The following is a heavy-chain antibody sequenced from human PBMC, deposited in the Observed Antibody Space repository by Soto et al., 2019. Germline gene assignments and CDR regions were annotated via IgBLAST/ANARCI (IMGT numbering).Heavy chain of an antibody. J-gene: IGHJ5*02. CDR3: ANVMILRFSEWSTLDDP. CDR1: GFTFSSYA. CDR2: IRRHTSVT. D-gene: IGHD3-3*01. Sequence: PGGSLRLSCAASGFTFSSYAMSWVRQAPGRGLEWISYIRRHTSVTAYADSVKGRFTISRDNSKKTVYLQMNSLRVEDTAINYCANVMILRFSEWSTLDDPLGQGTLVTVSS. V-gene: IGHV3-23*01.